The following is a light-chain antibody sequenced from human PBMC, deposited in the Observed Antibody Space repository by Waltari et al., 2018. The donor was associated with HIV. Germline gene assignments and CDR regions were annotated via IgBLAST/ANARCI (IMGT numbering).Light chain of an antibody. V-gene: IGKV1-39*01. J-gene: IGKJ2*01. Sequence: DIKMTQSPPSLSASVGDRVSISCRASQSVSSYLSWFQQRPGKAPKLLIFGISNLQSGAPSRFSGSGSGTDFNLTISSLQPEDFATYFCHQTYSPPYTFGQGTKVE. CDR3: HQTYSPPYT. CDR2: GIS. CDR1: QSVSSY.